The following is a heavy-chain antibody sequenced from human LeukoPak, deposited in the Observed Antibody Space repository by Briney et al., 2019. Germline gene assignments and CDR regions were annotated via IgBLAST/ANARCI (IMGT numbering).Heavy chain of an antibody. CDR3: TRSVRRGSIDY. V-gene: IGHV1-8*01. D-gene: IGHD3-10*01. J-gene: IGHJ4*02. Sequence: ASVTVSCKASGYTFSDYDINWVRQATGQGLEWMGWMNPNSAKTGYALRFQGRVTMTRSTSISTAYMELSSLRSEDTAVYYCTRSVRRGSIDYWGPGTRHTVSS. CDR1: GYTFSDYD. CDR2: MNPNSAKT.